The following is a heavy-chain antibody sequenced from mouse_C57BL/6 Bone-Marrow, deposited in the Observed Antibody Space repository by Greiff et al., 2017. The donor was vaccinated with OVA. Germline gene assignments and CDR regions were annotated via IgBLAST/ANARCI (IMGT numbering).Heavy chain of an antibody. V-gene: IGHV1-4*01. CDR2: INPSSGYT. CDR3: ARDGYYYAMDY. D-gene: IGHD2-3*01. J-gene: IGHJ4*01. Sequence: VQLQQSGAELARPGASVKMSCKASGYTFTSYTMHWVTQRPGQGLEWIGYINPSSGYTKYNQKFKDKATLTADKSSSTAYMQLSSLTSEDSAVYYCARDGYYYAMDYWGQGTSVTVSS. CDR1: GYTFTSYT.